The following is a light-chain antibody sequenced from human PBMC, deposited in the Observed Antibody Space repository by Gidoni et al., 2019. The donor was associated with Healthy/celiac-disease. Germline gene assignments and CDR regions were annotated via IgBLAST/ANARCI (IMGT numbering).Light chain of an antibody. CDR1: QSISSW. Sequence: DIQITQSPSTLSASVGDRVTITCRASQSISSWLAWYQQKPGKAPKLLIYKASSLESGVPSRFSGSGSGTEFTLTISSLQPDDFATYYCQQYNSYSKTFXXXTKLEIK. CDR2: KAS. J-gene: IGKJ2*01. V-gene: IGKV1-5*03. CDR3: QQYNSYSKT.